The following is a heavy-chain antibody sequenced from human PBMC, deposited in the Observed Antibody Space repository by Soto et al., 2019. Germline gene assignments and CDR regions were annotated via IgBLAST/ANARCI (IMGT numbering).Heavy chain of an antibody. J-gene: IGHJ4*02. V-gene: IGHV4-59*08. CDR1: GGSISSYY. Sequence: QVPLLESGPGLVKPSETLSLTCTVSGGSISSYYWSWIRQPPGKGLEWIGYIYSSGSTNYNPSLKSRVTISVDTSKNQFSLKLSSVTAADTAVYYCARRYGGGFDYWGQGTLVTVSS. CDR3: ARRYGGGFDY. CDR2: IYSSGST. D-gene: IGHD3-10*01.